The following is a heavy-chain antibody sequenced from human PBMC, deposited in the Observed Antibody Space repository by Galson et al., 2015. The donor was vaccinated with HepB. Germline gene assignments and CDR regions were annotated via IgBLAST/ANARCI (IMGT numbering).Heavy chain of an antibody. J-gene: IGHJ4*02. Sequence: SVKVSCKGSGFTFIGHNIHWVRQAPGQGLEWLGRINPNGGATTYAHKFQGRLTLTRATSTNTAYLELTSLNPDDSAIYYCARDLRPTNFGVFTLDYWGQGSLVTVSS. D-gene: IGHD3-3*01. CDR3: ARDLRPTNFGVFTLDY. CDR2: INPNGGAT. V-gene: IGHV1-2*06. CDR1: GFTFIGHN.